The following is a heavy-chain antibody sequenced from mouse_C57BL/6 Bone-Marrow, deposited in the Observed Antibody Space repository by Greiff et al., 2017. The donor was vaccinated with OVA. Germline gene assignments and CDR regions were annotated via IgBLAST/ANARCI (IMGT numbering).Heavy chain of an antibody. CDR1: GYTFTSYG. CDR2: IYPRSGNT. V-gene: IGHV1-81*01. CDR3: ASGGYGSSYDFDG. D-gene: IGHD1-1*01. Sequence: VQLQQSGAELARPGASVKLSCKASGYTFTSYGISWVKQRTGQGLEWIGEIYPRSGNTYYNEKFKGKATMTADKSSSTAYLELRSLTSEDSAVDFCASGGYGSSYDFDGWGKGTTLTVSS. J-gene: IGHJ2*01.